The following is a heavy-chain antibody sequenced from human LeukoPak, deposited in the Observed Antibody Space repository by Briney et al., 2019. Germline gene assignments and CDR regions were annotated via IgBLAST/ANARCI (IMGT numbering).Heavy chain of an antibody. CDR2: INPNSGGT. CDR1: GYTFTGYY. J-gene: IGHJ3*02. D-gene: IGHD1-26*01. V-gene: IGHV1-2*02. Sequence: ASVKVFCKASGYTFTGYYMHWVRQASGQGLEWMGWINPNSGGTNYAQKFQGRVTMTRDTSISTAYMELSRLRSDDTAVYYCARAGGWELLYAFDIWGQGTMVTVSS. CDR3: ARAGGWELLYAFDI.